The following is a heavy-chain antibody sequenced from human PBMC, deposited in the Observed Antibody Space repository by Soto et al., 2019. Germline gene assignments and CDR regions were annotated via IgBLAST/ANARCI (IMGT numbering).Heavy chain of an antibody. CDR1: GGSISSGDYY. V-gene: IGHV4-31*03. J-gene: IGHJ5*02. D-gene: IGHD3-3*01. Sequence: QVQLQESGPGLVKPSQTLSLTCTVSGGSISSGDYYWSWIRPHPGKGLEWIGYIYYSGSTYYNPSLKSRVPISVATSKTQFSLTLSSVTPADTAVYYCARWWSGSRQGFDPWGQGPLVTVSS. CDR3: ARWWSGSRQGFDP. CDR2: IYYSGST.